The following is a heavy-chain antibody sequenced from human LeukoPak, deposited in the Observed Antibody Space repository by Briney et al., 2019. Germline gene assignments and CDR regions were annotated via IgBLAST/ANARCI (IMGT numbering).Heavy chain of an antibody. CDR2: IYSGGST. D-gene: IGHD2-15*01. Sequence: GGSLWFSCAASGFTVSSNYMSWVRQAPGKGLEWVSVIYSGGSTYCADSVKGRFTISRDNSKNTLYLQMNSLRAEDTAVYYCARDLFGYSAAFDIWGKGTKVTDSS. CDR3: ARDLFGYSAAFDI. V-gene: IGHV3-66*01. CDR1: GFTVSSNY. J-gene: IGHJ3*02.